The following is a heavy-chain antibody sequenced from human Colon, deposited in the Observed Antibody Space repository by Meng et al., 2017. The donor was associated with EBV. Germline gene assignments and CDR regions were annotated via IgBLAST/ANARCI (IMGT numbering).Heavy chain of an antibody. Sequence: QVKLQPWGAGLLKPSETLSLTCAVYGGSLSDYCCHWIRQPPGKGLEWIGEVNHSKSTNYNPSLKSRITKSLDTSKNQVSLRLNSVTAADSAVYYCARRGPSGNFSPWSQGALVTVSS. J-gene: IGHJ5*02. CDR3: ARRGPSGNFSP. D-gene: IGHD3-10*01. CDR1: GGSLSDYC. CDR2: VNHSKST. V-gene: IGHV4-34*02.